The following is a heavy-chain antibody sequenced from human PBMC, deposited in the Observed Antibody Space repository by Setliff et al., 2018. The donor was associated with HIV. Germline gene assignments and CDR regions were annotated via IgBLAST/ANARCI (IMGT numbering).Heavy chain of an antibody. D-gene: IGHD1-1*01. Sequence: ASVKVSCKASGGTFRTFGISWVRQAPGQGLEWMGGSIPIFGTAKYAQKFQGRVTITADESTSTAYMELSSLRSEDTAVYYFATNPEIVTINYYYYFMGFWGKGTTVTVSS. CDR3: ATNPEIVTINYYYYFMGF. J-gene: IGHJ6*03. CDR1: GGTFRTFG. CDR2: SIPIFGTA. V-gene: IGHV1-69*13.